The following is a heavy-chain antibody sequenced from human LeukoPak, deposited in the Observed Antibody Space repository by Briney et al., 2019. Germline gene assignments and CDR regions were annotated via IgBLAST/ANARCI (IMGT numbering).Heavy chain of an antibody. V-gene: IGHV1-8*03. CDR2: MNPNSGNT. Sequence: ASVKVSCKASGYTFTSYGISWVRQATGQGLEWMGWMNPNSGNTGYAQKFQGRVTITRNTSISTAYMELSSLTSEDTAVYYCARFSDIVATNNAYWGQGTLVTVSS. J-gene: IGHJ4*02. CDR1: GYTFTSYG. CDR3: ARFSDIVATNNAY. D-gene: IGHD5-12*01.